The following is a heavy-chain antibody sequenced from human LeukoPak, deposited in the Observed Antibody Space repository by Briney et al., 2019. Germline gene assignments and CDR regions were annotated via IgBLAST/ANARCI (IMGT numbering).Heavy chain of an antibody. D-gene: IGHD3-10*01. V-gene: IGHV3-23*01. J-gene: IGHJ3*02. CDR3: AKGVSLTRGAFDI. Sequence: GGSLRLSCAASGFTFSSYAMSWVRQAPGKGLEWVSAISGSGGSTYYADSVKGRFTISRDNSKSTLYLQMNSLRAEDTAVYYCAKGVSLTRGAFDIWGQGTMVTVSS. CDR1: GFTFSSYA. CDR2: ISGSGGST.